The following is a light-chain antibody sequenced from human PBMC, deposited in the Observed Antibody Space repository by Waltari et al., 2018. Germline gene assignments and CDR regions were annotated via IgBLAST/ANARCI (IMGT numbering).Light chain of an antibody. Sequence: QTVVTQEPPLSVSPGGTVIRTFALSSGSVSSTSSASWYQQTPGQAPRTLGYKGNTRSSGVPDRFSGSILGNKAALTITGAQADDESDYYCLLYMGSGIWVFGGGTKLTVL. CDR1: SGSVSSTSS. V-gene: IGLV8-61*01. CDR3: LLYMGSGIWV. J-gene: IGLJ3*02. CDR2: KGN.